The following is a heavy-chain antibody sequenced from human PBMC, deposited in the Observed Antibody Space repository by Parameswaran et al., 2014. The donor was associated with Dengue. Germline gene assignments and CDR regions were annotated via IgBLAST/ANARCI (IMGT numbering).Heavy chain of an antibody. Sequence: VRQAPGKGLEWVAVISYDGSNKYYADSVKGRFTISRDNSKNTLYLQMNSLRAEDTAVYYCAKDFYGYDIFYYYYGMDVWGQGTTVTVSS. D-gene: IGHD3-9*01. J-gene: IGHJ6*02. CDR3: AKDFYGYDIFYYYYGMDV. CDR2: ISYDGSNK. V-gene: IGHV3-30*18.